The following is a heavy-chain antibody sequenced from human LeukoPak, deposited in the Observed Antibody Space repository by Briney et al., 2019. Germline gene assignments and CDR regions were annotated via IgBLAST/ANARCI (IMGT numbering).Heavy chain of an antibody. V-gene: IGHV3-23*01. Sequence: GGSLRLSCTASGFTFSSYSMSWVRQAPGKGLEWVSAISASGGTTYYADSVKGRFTISRDNSKNTLYLQMNNLRAEDTAVYFCAKRGVVIRGLLVIGYHQEAYHYDFWGQGVLVTVSS. CDR1: GFTFSSYS. CDR3: AKRGVVIRGLLVIGYHQEAYHYDF. D-gene: IGHD3-10*01. J-gene: IGHJ4*02. CDR2: ISASGGTT.